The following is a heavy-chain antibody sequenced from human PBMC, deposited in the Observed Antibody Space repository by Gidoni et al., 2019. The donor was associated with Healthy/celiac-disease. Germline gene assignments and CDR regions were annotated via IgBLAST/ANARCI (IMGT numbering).Heavy chain of an antibody. J-gene: IGHJ5*02. V-gene: IGHV3-30*18. CDR1: GFTFSSYG. Sequence: QVQLVESGGGVVQPGRSLRLSCAASGFTFSSYGMHWVRQAPGKGLEWGAVISYDGSNKYYADSVKGRFTISRDNSKNTLYLQMNSLRAEDTAVYYCAKDLAVADTGTFDPWGQGTLVTVSS. CDR3: AKDLAVADTGTFDP. D-gene: IGHD6-19*01. CDR2: ISYDGSNK.